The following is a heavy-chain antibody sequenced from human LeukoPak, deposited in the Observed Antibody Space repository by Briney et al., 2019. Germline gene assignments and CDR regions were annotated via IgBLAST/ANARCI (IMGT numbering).Heavy chain of an antibody. Sequence: SETLSLTCTVSGGPISSYYWSWIRQPPGKGLEWIGYIYYSGSTNYNPSLKSRVTISVDTSKNQFSLKLSSVTAADTAVYYCARHGPLYCSGGSCSEYFQHWGQGTLVTVSS. CDR2: IYYSGST. D-gene: IGHD2-15*01. J-gene: IGHJ1*01. CDR3: ARHGPLYCSGGSCSEYFQH. V-gene: IGHV4-59*08. CDR1: GGPISSYY.